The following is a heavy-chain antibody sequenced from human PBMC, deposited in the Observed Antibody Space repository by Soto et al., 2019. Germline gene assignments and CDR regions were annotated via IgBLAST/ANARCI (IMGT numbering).Heavy chain of an antibody. J-gene: IGHJ5*02. Sequence: ASVKVSCKASGYTFTSYAMHWVRQAPGQRLEWMGWINAGNGNTKYSQKFQGRVTITRDTSASTAYMELSSVRSEDTAVYYCARGPIINQRGFDPWGQGTLVTVSS. CDR3: ARGPIINQRGFDP. D-gene: IGHD3-10*01. CDR2: INAGNGNT. CDR1: GYTFTSYA. V-gene: IGHV1-3*01.